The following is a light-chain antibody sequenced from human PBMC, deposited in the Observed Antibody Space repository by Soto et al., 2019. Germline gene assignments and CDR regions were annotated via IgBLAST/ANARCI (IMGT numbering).Light chain of an antibody. V-gene: IGKV3-15*01. Sequence: DRVMTQSPATLSVSPGERATLSCRASQRVGNNLAWYQQKPGQAPRLLIYGASTRATGIAARFSGSGSETEFTLTISSLRSEDFAIYYCQQYNNWPYTFGQGTKVEIK. CDR2: GAS. CDR1: QRVGNN. CDR3: QQYNNWPYT. J-gene: IGKJ2*01.